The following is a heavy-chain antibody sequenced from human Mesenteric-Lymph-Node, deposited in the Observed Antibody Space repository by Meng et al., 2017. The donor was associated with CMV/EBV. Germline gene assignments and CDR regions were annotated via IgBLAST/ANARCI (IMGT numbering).Heavy chain of an antibody. V-gene: IGHV1-18*01. CDR2: ISAYNGNT. CDR1: GYTFTSYG. CDR3: ARPSYYDFWGGYYTAGGDYGMDV. Sequence: ASVKVSCKASGYTFTSYGISWVRQAPGQGLEWMGWISAYNGNTNYAQKLQGRVTMTTDTSTSTAYMELRSLRSDDTAVYYCARPSYYDFWGGYYTAGGDYGMDVWGQGTTVTVSS. J-gene: IGHJ6*02. D-gene: IGHD3-3*01.